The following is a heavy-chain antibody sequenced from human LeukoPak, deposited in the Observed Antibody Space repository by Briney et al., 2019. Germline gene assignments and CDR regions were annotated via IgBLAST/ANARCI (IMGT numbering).Heavy chain of an antibody. D-gene: IGHD6-13*01. CDR1: GGSISTYF. Sequence: SETLSLTCTVSGGSISTYFWTWIRQPPAKGLEWIGYISYSGTTNYNPSLKSRVAISVDTSQNQFSLKLSSVTAADTAVYYCARDRIAAAGTGWFNPWGQGTLVTVSS. CDR2: ISYSGTT. J-gene: IGHJ5*02. V-gene: IGHV4-59*01. CDR3: ARDRIAAAGTGWFNP.